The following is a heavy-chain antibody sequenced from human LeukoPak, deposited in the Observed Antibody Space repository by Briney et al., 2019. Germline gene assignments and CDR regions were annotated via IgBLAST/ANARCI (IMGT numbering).Heavy chain of an antibody. J-gene: IGHJ4*02. CDR2: IYSGGNT. D-gene: IGHD3-10*01. Sequence: GGSLRLSCAASGFTVSGNYMIWVRQTPGKRLEWVSLIYSGGNTYYTDSVKGRFTISRDISENTLYLQMNSLRTEDTAVYYCARVADYYVSGHFDYWGQGTLVTVSS. V-gene: IGHV3-53*01. CDR3: ARVADYYVSGHFDY. CDR1: GFTVSGNY.